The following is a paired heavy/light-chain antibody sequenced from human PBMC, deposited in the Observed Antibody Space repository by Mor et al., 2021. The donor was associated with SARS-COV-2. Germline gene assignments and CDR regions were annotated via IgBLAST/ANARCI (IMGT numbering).Light chain of an antibody. V-gene: IGKV3-20*01. CDR3: QQYGSSPQT. J-gene: IGKJ1*01. CDR1: QSISSTS. CDR2: GAS. Sequence: EIVLTQSPGTLSLSPGERATLSCRASQSISSTSLAWYQQKPGQAPRLLIYGASSRATGIPDRFSGSGSGTGFTLTISRLEPEDFAVYYCQQYGSSPQTFGRGTKVEIK.
Heavy chain of an antibody. J-gene: IGHJ4*02. CDR1: GYIFSKYY. CDR2: INPGAGNT. V-gene: IGHV1-46*03. Sequence: QVQLVQSGAEVKKPGASVKVSCKASGYIFSKYYIHWVRQAPGQGLEWMGIINPGAGNTNYAQKFQGRVTITRDTSTSTVYMEVSSLRSVDTAVYYCTRDANWGSEDYFDYWGQGTLVTVSS. D-gene: IGHD7-27*01. CDR3: TRDANWGSEDYFDY.